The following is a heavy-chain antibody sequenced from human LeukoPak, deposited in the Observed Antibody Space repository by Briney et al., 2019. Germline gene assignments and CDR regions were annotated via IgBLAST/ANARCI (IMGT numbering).Heavy chain of an antibody. V-gene: IGHV1-69*13. CDR2: IIPIFGTA. J-gene: IGHJ4*02. CDR1: GGTFSSYA. D-gene: IGHD5-12*01. Sequence: SVKVSCKASGGTFSSYAISWVRQAPGQGLEWMGGIIPIFGTANYAQKFQGRVTITADESTSTAYMELSSLRSEDTAVYYCARGSKRGWLRFFYFDYWGQGTLVTVSS. CDR3: ARGSKRGWLRFFYFDY.